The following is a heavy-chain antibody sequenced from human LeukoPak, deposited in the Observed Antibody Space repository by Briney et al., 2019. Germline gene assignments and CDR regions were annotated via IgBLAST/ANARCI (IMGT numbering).Heavy chain of an antibody. Sequence: SETLSLTCTVSGGSISSSSYYWGWIRQPPGKGLEWIGSIYYSGSTYYNPSLKSRVTISADTSKNQFSLKLSSVTAADTAVYYCARHVLIVVVPAAIYNWFDPWGQGTLVTVSS. J-gene: IGHJ5*02. CDR3: ARHVLIVVVPAAIYNWFDP. D-gene: IGHD2-2*01. CDR1: GGSISSSSYY. V-gene: IGHV4-39*01. CDR2: IYYSGST.